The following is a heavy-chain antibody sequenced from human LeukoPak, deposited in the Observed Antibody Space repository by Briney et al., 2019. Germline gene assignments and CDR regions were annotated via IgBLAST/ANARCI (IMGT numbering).Heavy chain of an antibody. CDR3: ARDEDDFWSGYSDYYYGMDV. CDR2: IIPILGIA. Sequence: ASVKVSCKASGYTFTSYYMHWVRQAPGQGLEWMGRIIPILGIANYAQKFQGRVTITADKSTSTAYMELSSLRSEDTAVYYCARDEDDFWSGYSDYYYGMDVWGQGTTVTVSS. D-gene: IGHD3-3*01. CDR1: GYTFTSYY. V-gene: IGHV1-69*04. J-gene: IGHJ6*02.